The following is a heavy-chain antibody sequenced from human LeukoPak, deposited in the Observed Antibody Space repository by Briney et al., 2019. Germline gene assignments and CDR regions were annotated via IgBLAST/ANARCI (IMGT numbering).Heavy chain of an antibody. CDR2: INPNSGGT. D-gene: IGHD3-9*01. CDR1: GYTLTGYY. Sequence: ASVKVSCKASGYTLTGYYMHWVRQAPGQGLEWMGWINPNSGGTNYAQKFQGRVTMTRDTSISTAYMELSRLRSDDTAVYYCARVEDYDILTGYYSYNWFDPWGQGTLVTVSS. V-gene: IGHV1-2*02. J-gene: IGHJ5*02. CDR3: ARVEDYDILTGYYSYNWFDP.